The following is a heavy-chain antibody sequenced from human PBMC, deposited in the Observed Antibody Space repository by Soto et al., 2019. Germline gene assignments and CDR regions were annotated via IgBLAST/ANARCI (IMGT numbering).Heavy chain of an antibody. D-gene: IGHD6-6*01. CDR3: ARYSSSSSY. V-gene: IGHV4-31*03. Sequence: TLSLNCTVSVGSVSSGGYYWSWIRQHPGKGLEWIGYIYYSGSTYYNPSLKSRVTISVDTSKNQFSLKLSSVTAADTAVYYCARYSSSSSYWGQGTLVTV. CDR2: IYYSGST. J-gene: IGHJ4*02. CDR1: VGSVSSGGYY.